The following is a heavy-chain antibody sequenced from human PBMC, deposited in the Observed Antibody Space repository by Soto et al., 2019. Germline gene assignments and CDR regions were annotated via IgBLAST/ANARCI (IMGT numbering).Heavy chain of an antibody. Sequence: EVQLVESGGTLVQPGGSLRLSCAASGFDASVNYMTWVRQAPGKGLEWVSAINSAGRTFFADSVKGRFTISRDYSKNTLYLQMTSLRVEDTVMYYCVRENYYYGMDVWGQGTAVTVS. J-gene: IGHJ6*02. CDR2: INSAGRT. CDR1: GFDASVNY. CDR3: VRENYYYGMDV. V-gene: IGHV3-66*01.